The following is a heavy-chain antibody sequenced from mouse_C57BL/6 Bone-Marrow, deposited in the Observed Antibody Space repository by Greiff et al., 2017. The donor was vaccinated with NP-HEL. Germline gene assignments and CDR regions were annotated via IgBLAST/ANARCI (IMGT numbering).Heavy chain of an antibody. D-gene: IGHD1-1*01. Sequence: VQLQQSGAELVKPGASVKLSCTASGFNIKDYYMHWVKQRTEQGLEWIGRIDPEDGETKYAPNFQGKATITADPSSNTAYLQLSSLTSEDTAVYYCASYYYGSSHGYFDVWGTGTTVTVSS. CDR3: ASYYYGSSHGYFDV. CDR1: GFNIKDYY. V-gene: IGHV14-2*01. CDR2: IDPEDGET. J-gene: IGHJ1*03.